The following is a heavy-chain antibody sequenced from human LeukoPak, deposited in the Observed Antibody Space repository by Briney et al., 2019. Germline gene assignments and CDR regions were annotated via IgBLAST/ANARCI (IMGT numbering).Heavy chain of an antibody. CDR2: ISSSGSTI. V-gene: IGHV3-48*03. Sequence: GGSLRLSCAASGFTFSSYEMNWVRQAPGKGLEWVSYISSSGSTIYYADSVKGRFTISRDNAKNSLYLQMNSLKTEDTAVYYCATEGGSGSYYGDDAFDMWGQGTMVTVSS. D-gene: IGHD3-10*01. J-gene: IGHJ3*02. CDR3: ATEGGSGSYYGDDAFDM. CDR1: GFTFSSYE.